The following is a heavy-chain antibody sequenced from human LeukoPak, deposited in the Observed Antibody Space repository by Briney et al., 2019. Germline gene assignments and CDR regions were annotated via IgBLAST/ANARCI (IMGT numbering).Heavy chain of an antibody. CDR3: AGASEAVPGTFDY. D-gene: IGHD6-19*01. CDR2: SYYSGST. Sequence: SETRSLTCTVSGDSIRAYYWSGIRQPRGRGREGSGDSYYSGSTTYNPSLKNRSTIAIDMSKNQLSLRLSSVIAADTAVYYCAGASEAVPGTFDYWGQGILVTVSS. J-gene: IGHJ4*02. CDR1: GDSIRAYY. V-gene: IGHV4-59*08.